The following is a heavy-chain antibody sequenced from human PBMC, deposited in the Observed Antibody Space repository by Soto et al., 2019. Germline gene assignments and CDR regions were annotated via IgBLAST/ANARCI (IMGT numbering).Heavy chain of an antibody. J-gene: IGHJ5*02. CDR2: ISYDGSNK. Sequence: QVQLVESGGGVVQPGRSLRLSCAASGFTFSSYGMHWVRQAPGKGLEWVAVISYDGSNKYYADSVKGRFTISRDNSKNTLYLQMNSLRAEVTAVYYCAKAYRTVHWFDPWGQGTLVTVSS. CDR1: GFTFSSYG. CDR3: AKAYRTVHWFDP. V-gene: IGHV3-30*18. D-gene: IGHD4-17*01.